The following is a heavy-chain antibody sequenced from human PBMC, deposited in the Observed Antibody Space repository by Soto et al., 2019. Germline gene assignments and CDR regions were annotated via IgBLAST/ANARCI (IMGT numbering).Heavy chain of an antibody. Sequence: ASVKVSCKASGYTFTSYDINWVRQATGQGPEGMGWMNPNSGNTGDAQKFQGRVTMTRNTSISTAYMELSSLRSEDTAVYYCARGRNTLVRGVAKNNWFDPWGQGTLVTVSS. V-gene: IGHV1-8*01. D-gene: IGHD3-10*01. CDR1: GYTFTSYD. J-gene: IGHJ5*02. CDR3: ARGRNTLVRGVAKNNWFDP. CDR2: MNPNSGNT.